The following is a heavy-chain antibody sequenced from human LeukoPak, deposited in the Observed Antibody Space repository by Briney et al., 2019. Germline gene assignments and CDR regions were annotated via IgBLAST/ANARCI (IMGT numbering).Heavy chain of an antibody. D-gene: IGHD3-22*01. Sequence: GGSLRLSCAASGFTFSSNYMSWVRQAPGKGLEWVSVIYSGGSTYYADSVKGRFTISRDNSKNTLYLQMNSLRAEDTAVYYCAREGIVVVHDAFDIWGQGTMVTVSS. J-gene: IGHJ3*02. CDR3: AREGIVVVHDAFDI. CDR1: GFTFSSNY. V-gene: IGHV3-66*01. CDR2: IYSGGST.